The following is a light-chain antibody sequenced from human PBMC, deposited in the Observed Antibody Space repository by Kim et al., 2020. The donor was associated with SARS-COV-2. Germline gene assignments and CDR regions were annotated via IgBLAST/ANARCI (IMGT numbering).Light chain of an antibody. CDR3: QQSSDWPRT. V-gene: IGKV3-11*01. CDR2: DAS. J-gene: IGKJ1*01. Sequence: EIVLTQSPATLSLSPGERATLSCRASQSVSRSLAWYQQKPGQAPRLLMYDASNRATGIPARFSGSGSGTDFTLTISSLEPEDFAVYYCQQSSDWPRTFGQGTKVDIK. CDR1: QSVSRS.